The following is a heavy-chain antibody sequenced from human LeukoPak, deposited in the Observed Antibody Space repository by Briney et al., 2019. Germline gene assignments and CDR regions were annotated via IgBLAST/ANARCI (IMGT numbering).Heavy chain of an antibody. CDR2: IYSGGST. CDR1: VFTVSSNY. CDR3: ARSPAGYSYGYYFDY. D-gene: IGHD5-18*01. Sequence: GSLRLSCAASVFTVSSNYMSWVRQAPGKGLEWGSVIYSGGSTYSADSVKGRFTISRDNSKNTLYLQMNSLRAEDTAVYYCARSPAGYSYGYYFDYWGQGTLVTVSS. J-gene: IGHJ4*02. V-gene: IGHV3-53*01.